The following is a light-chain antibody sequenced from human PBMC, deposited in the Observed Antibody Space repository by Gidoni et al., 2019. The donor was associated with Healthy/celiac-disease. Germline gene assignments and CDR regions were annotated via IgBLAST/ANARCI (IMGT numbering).Light chain of an antibody. V-gene: IGKV4-1*01. CDR2: WAS. CDR1: QSVLYSSNNKTY. Sequence: IVMTHSPYSLAVSLGESATINCKSSQSVLYSSNNKTYLAWYQQKPGQPPKLLIYWASTRESGVPDRCRGSGSGTDFTLTISSLQAEDVAVYYCQQYYSPLTFGGGTKVEIK. J-gene: IGKJ4*01. CDR3: QQYYSPLT.